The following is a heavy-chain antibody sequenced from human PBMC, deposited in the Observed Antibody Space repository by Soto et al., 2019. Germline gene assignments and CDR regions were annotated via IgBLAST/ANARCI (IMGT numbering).Heavy chain of an antibody. J-gene: IGHJ4*02. CDR3: ARDLYGDYIFDY. CDR1: GGSFSGYY. Sequence: SETLSLTCAVYGGSFSGYYWSWIRQPPGKGLEWIGEINHSGSTNYNPSLKSRVTISVDTSKNQFSLELSSVTAADTAVYYCARDLYGDYIFDYWGQGTLVTVSS. V-gene: IGHV4-34*01. CDR2: INHSGST. D-gene: IGHD4-17*01.